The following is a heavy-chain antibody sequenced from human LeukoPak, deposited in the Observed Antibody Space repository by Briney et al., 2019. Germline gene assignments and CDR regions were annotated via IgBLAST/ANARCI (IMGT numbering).Heavy chain of an antibody. D-gene: IGHD6-19*01. Sequence: GGSLRLSCAASGFTFSSYAMHWVRQAPGKGLEWVAVISYDGSNKYYADSVKGRFTISRDNSKNTLYLQMSSLRAEDTAVYYCAQAGYSSGWYGIGRHYFDYWGQGTLVTVSS. CDR3: AQAGYSSGWYGIGRHYFDY. V-gene: IGHV3-30-3*01. CDR1: GFTFSSYA. CDR2: ISYDGSNK. J-gene: IGHJ4*02.